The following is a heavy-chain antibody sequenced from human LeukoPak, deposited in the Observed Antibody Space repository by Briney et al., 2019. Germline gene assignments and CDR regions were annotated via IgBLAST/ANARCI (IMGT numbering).Heavy chain of an antibody. CDR1: GGSISIYD. CDR2: IYTTGNT. D-gene: IGHD6-19*01. V-gene: IGHV4-59*10. CDR3: ATYSSGWPFSDY. Sequence: SETLSLTCTVSGGSISIYDWSWIRQPAGKGLEWIGRIYTTGNTNYHPSLKSRVTMSVDTSKNQFSLKLSSVTAADTAMHYCATYSSGWPFSDYWGPGTLVTVSS. J-gene: IGHJ4*02.